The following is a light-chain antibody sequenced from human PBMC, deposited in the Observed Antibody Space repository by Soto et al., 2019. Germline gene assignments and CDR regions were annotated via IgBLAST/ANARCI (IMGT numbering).Light chain of an antibody. J-gene: IGKJ1*01. V-gene: IGKV3-15*01. CDR2: GAS. CDR3: QQYNNWLWT. Sequence: EIVMTQSPATLSVSPGEGATLSCRASQSVSSKLAWYQQKPGQAPRLLIYGASTRATGIPARFSGSGSGTEFTLIISSLQSEDSEVYYCQQYNNWLWTFGKGTKVDIX. CDR1: QSVSSK.